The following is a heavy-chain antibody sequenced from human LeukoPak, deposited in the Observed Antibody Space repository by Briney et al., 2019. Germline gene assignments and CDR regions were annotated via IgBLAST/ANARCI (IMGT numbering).Heavy chain of an antibody. V-gene: IGHV3-33*01. Sequence: GGSLRLSCAASGFTISSFGIHWVRQAPGKGPEWVAFTSYDGSNKFYADSMKGRFTISRDNSKNTLYLQMNSLRAEDTAVYYCARDQGATVTTSYFDYWGQGTLVTVFS. CDR3: ARDQGATVTTSYFDY. D-gene: IGHD4-17*01. CDR1: GFTISSFG. J-gene: IGHJ4*02. CDR2: TSYDGSNK.